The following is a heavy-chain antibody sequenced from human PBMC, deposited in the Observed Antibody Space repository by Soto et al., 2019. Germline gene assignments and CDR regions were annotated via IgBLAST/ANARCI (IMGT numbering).Heavy chain of an antibody. CDR3: ARWFGEAYGMDV. CDR1: GFTFSSYA. J-gene: IGHJ6*02. Sequence: EVQLLESGGGLVQPGGSLRLSCAASGFTFSSYAMSWVRQAPGKGLEWVSAISGSGGSTYYAASVKGRFTISRDNSKNTLYLQMNSLRAEDTAVYYCARWFGEAYGMDVWGQGTTVTVSS. D-gene: IGHD3-10*01. V-gene: IGHV3-23*01. CDR2: ISGSGGST.